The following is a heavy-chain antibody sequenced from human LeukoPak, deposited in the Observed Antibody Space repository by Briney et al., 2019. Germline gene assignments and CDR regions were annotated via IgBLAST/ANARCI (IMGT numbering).Heavy chain of an antibody. Sequence: ASVKVSCKASGYTFTGYYMHWVRQAPGQGLEWMGWINPNSGYTNYAQKFQGRVTVTRDTSTSTAYMELRSLRSDDTAVYYCARVEGWDDGDLLSGHWFDPWGQGTLVTVSS. CDR3: ARVEGWDDGDLLSGHWFDP. CDR2: INPNSGYT. D-gene: IGHD3-3*01. CDR1: GYTFTGYY. J-gene: IGHJ5*02. V-gene: IGHV1-2*02.